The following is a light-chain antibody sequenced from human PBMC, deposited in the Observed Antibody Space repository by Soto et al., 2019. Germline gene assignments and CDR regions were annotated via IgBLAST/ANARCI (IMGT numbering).Light chain of an antibody. CDR2: DTS. J-gene: IGKJ4*01. CDR1: ENINTY. V-gene: IGKV3-11*01. CDR3: QQRNNWPLT. Sequence: IVLTQSPATLSVSPGETATLSCRASENINTYLAWYQQKPGQAPKLLIYDTSNRATGIPARFSASGSGTDFTLTITSLEPEDFAVYYCQQRNNWPLTFGGGTKVEIK.